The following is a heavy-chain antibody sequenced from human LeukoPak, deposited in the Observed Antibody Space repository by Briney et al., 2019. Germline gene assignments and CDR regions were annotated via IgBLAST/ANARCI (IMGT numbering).Heavy chain of an antibody. CDR2: ISGNGGST. CDR1: GFSFSSYA. Sequence: GGSLRLSCAASGFSFSSYAMSWVRQAPGEGLEWVSAISGNGGSTDYADSVKGRFTISRDNSKNTLYLQMNSLRAEDTAVYYCARARPKQWLVPRWFDPWGQGTLVTVSS. V-gene: IGHV3-23*01. CDR3: ARARPKQWLVPRWFDP. J-gene: IGHJ5*02. D-gene: IGHD6-19*01.